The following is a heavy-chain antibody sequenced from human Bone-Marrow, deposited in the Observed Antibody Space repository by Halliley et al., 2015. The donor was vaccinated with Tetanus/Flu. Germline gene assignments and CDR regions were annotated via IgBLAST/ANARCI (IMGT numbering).Heavy chain of an antibody. Sequence: GYIYYSGAPYYHPSLERRVSISMDTSKNQFPLKLNSVTAADTAVYYCASSADYGYNPYYFDYWGQGTLVTVSS. V-gene: IGHV4-30-4*01. D-gene: IGHD4-17*01. CDR3: ASSADYGYNPYYFDY. CDR2: IYYSGAP. J-gene: IGHJ4*02.